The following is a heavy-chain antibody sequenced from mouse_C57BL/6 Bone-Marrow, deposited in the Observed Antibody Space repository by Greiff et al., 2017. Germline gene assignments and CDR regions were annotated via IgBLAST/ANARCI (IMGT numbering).Heavy chain of an antibody. J-gene: IGHJ3*01. CDR2: IDPSDSYT. V-gene: IGHV1-69*01. CDR1: GYTFTSYW. CDR3: ARHYSNYERFAY. Sequence: QVQLQQPGAELVMPGASVKLSCKASGYTFTSYWMHWVKQRPGQGLEWIGEIDPSDSYTNYNQKFKGKSTFTVDKSSSTAYMQLSSLTSEDSAVYYCARHYSNYERFAYWGQGTLVTVSA. D-gene: IGHD2-5*01.